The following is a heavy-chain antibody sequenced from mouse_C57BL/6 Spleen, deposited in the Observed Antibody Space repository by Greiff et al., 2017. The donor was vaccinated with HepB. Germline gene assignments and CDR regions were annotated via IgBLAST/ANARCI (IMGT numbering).Heavy chain of an antibody. Sequence: QVQLQQPGAELVKPGASVKMSCKASGYTFTSYWITWVKQRPGQGLEWIGDIYPGSGSTNYNEKFKSKATLTVDKSSSTAYMQLSSLTSEDSAVYYCARHIDYWGQGTTLTVSS. J-gene: IGHJ2*01. V-gene: IGHV1-55*01. CDR2: IYPGSGST. CDR3: ARHIDY. CDR1: GYTFTSYW.